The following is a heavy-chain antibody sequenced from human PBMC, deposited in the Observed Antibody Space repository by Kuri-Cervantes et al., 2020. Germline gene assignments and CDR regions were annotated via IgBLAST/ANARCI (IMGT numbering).Heavy chain of an antibody. CDR1: AGTFSDYY. V-gene: IGHV4-39*01. CDR3: ARRTGYTAMDDSSGEGFDY. Sequence: SCAASAGTFSDYYMDWIRQPPGKGLEWIGSIYYSGSTYYNPSLKSRVTISVDTSKNQFSLKLSSVTAADTAVYYWARRTGYTAMDDSSGEGFDYWGQGTLVTVSS. CDR2: IYYSGST. D-gene: IGHD3-22*01. J-gene: IGHJ4*02.